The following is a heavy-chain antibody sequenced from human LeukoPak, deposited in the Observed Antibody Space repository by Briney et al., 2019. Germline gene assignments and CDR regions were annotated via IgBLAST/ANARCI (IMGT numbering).Heavy chain of an antibody. D-gene: IGHD3-3*01. CDR2: ISISGSTI. CDR3: ARGSITIFGVVIRTTNTYFDY. CDR1: GFTFSDYY. J-gene: IGHJ4*02. Sequence: PGGSLRLSCAASGFTFSDYYMSWIRQAPGKGLEGVSYISISGSTIYYADSGKGRFTISRDNAKNSLYLQMNSLRAEDTAVYYCARGSITIFGVVIRTTNTYFDYWGQGTLVTVSS. V-gene: IGHV3-11*01.